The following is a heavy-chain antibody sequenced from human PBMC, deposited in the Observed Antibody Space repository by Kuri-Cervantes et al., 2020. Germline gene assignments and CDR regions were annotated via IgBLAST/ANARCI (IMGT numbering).Heavy chain of an antibody. D-gene: IGHD6-13*01. CDR1: GYTFTGYY. CDR3: ARGGIAAAPFDP. Sequence: ASVKVSCKASGYTFTGYYMHWVRQAPGQGLEWMGWISAYNGNTNYAQKLQGRVTMTTDTSTSTAYMELRSLRSDDTAVYYCARGGIAAAPFDPWGQGTLVTVSS. CDR2: ISAYNGNT. J-gene: IGHJ5*02. V-gene: IGHV1-18*04.